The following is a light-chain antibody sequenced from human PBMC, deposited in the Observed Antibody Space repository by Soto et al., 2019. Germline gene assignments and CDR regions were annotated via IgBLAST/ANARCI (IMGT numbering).Light chain of an antibody. V-gene: IGLV2-14*01. CDR1: SSDVGGYNY. CDR2: DVS. Sequence: SALTQPASVPGSPGQSITISCTGTSSDVGGYNYVSWYQQHPGKAPKLMIYDVSNRPSGVSNRFSGSKSGNTASLTISGLQAEDEADYYCSSYTTSSTVVFGGGTKVTVL. J-gene: IGLJ2*01. CDR3: SSYTTSSTVV.